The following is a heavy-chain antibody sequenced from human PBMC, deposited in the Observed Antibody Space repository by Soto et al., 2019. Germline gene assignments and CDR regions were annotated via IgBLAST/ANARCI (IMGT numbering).Heavy chain of an antibody. Sequence: QVQLVQSGAEVKKPGASVKVSCKASGYSFTSFDINWVRQATGQGLEWMGWMNPDSGNAGFAQKFQGRVTMTRNTSISTAYMELNSLRSEDAAVYFCARVDQHFPWFDPWGQGTLVTVSS. V-gene: IGHV1-8*01. CDR2: MNPDSGNA. CDR3: ARVDQHFPWFDP. J-gene: IGHJ5*02. D-gene: IGHD3-3*02. CDR1: GYSFTSFD.